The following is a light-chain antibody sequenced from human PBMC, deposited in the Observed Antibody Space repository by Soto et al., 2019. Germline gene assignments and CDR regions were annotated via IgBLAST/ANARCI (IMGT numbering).Light chain of an antibody. Sequence: QSVLAQPASVCGSPGQSYTISCTGTISDVGSYNRVSWYQQPPGTAPKLMIYEVSNRPSGVPDRFSGSKSGNTASLTISGLQAEDEADYYCSLYTSSSTYVFGTGTKVT. CDR2: EVS. CDR3: SLYTSSSTYV. V-gene: IGLV2-18*01. CDR1: ISDVGSYNR. J-gene: IGLJ1*01.